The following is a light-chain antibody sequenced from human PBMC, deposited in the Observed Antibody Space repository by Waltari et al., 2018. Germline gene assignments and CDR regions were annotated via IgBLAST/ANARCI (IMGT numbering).Light chain of an antibody. CDR3: SSYTSSSTPVV. CDR2: DVS. Sequence: QSALTQPASVSGSPGQSIPIPCTGTSRDVGGYNSVSWYQQHPGKAPKLMIYDVSNRPSGVSNRFSGSKSGNTASLTISGLQAEDEADYYCSSYTSSSTPVVFGGGTKLTVL. V-gene: IGLV2-14*03. J-gene: IGLJ2*01. CDR1: SRDVGGYNS.